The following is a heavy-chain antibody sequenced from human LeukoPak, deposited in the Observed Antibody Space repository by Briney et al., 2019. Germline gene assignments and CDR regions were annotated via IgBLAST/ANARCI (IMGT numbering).Heavy chain of an antibody. D-gene: IGHD7-27*01. Sequence: GGSLRLSCTASGFTFSSYTMTWVRQAPGKGLKWVSTITTGDGNTYYADSVKGRFTVSRDDSKNTLYLQMNGLRAEDTAAYYCAKDGGLWVSAHWGDSWGRGTLVTVSS. CDR1: GFTFSSYT. V-gene: IGHV3-23*01. CDR2: ITTGDGNT. CDR3: AKDGGLWVSAHWGDS. J-gene: IGHJ4*02.